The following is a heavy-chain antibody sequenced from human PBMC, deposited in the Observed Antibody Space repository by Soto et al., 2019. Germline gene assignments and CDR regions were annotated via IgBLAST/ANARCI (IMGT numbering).Heavy chain of an antibody. CDR3: ARGGGAIQLCLRYYYGMDV. J-gene: IGHJ6*02. CDR1: GFTFSSYA. D-gene: IGHD5-18*01. V-gene: IGHV3-30-3*01. Sequence: QVQLVESGGGVVQPGRSLRLSCAASGFTFSSYAMHWVRQAPGKGLEWVAVISYDGSNKYYADSVKGRFTISRDNSKNTLYLQMNSLRAEDTAVYYCARGGGAIQLCLRYYYGMDVWGQGTTVTVSS. CDR2: ISYDGSNK.